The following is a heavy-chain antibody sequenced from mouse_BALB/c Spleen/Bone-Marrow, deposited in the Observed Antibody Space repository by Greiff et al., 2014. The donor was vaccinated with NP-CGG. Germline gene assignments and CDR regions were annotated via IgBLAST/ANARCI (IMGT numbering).Heavy chain of an antibody. CDR2: IWADGST. D-gene: IGHD1-2*01. J-gene: IGHJ4*01. Sequence: VQVVESGPGLVAPSQSLSITCTVSGFSLTNYGVHWVRQPPGKGLEWLGVIWADGSTNYNSALMSRLSISKDNSKSQVFFKMNSLQTDDTAMYYCARITTATGAMDYWGQGTSATVSS. V-gene: IGHV2-9*02. CDR1: GFSLTNYG. CDR3: ARITTATGAMDY.